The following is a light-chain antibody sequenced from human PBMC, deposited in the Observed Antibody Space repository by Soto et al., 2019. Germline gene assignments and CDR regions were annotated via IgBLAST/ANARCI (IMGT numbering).Light chain of an antibody. V-gene: IGKV3-15*01. CDR3: QQYSNWPPYT. Sequence: EIVMMQSPATLSVSPGERATLSCRASQSVSSNLAWYQQKPGQAPRLLIYGASTRATGIPARFSGSRSGTEFTLTISSLQSEDFAVYYCQQYSNWPPYTFGQGTKLEIK. CDR2: GAS. CDR1: QSVSSN. J-gene: IGKJ2*01.